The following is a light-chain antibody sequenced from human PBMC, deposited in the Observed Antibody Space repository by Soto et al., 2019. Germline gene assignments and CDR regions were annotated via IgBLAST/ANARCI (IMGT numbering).Light chain of an antibody. CDR1: SSDVGGYNY. CDR2: EVS. CDR3: SSYAGSNNLYV. V-gene: IGLV2-8*01. J-gene: IGLJ1*01. Sequence: QSVLTQPPSASGSPGQSVTISCTGTSSDVGGYNYVSRYQQHSGKAPKLMIYEVSKRPSGVPDRFSGSKSGNTASLTVSGLQAEDEADYYCSSYAGSNNLYVFGTGTKLTVL.